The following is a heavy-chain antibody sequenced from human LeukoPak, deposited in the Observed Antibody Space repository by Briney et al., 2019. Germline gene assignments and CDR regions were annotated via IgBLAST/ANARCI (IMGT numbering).Heavy chain of an antibody. CDR1: GYTFTTSA. D-gene: IGHD3-10*01. V-gene: IGHV1-3*01. CDR3: ARDQSLGSYPDY. J-gene: IGHJ4*02. Sequence: ASVKVSCKASGYTFTTSAMHWVRLAPGQRLEWMGWINAGSGDTKYSQKFQGRVTFTRDTSASTAYMALSSLRFEDTAVYFCARDQSLGSYPDYWGQGTLVTVSS. CDR2: INAGSGDT.